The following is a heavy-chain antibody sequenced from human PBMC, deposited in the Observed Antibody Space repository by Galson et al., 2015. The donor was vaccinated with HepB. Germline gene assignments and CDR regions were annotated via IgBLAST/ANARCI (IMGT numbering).Heavy chain of an antibody. J-gene: IGHJ4*02. CDR1: GYSFTSYW. CDR2: IYPGDSDT. V-gene: IGHV5-51*03. CDR3: ARLEGSIWGSYRNPFDY. Sequence: QSGAEVKKPGESLKISCKGSGYSFTSYWIGWVRQMPGKGLEWMGIIYPGDSDTRYSPSFQGQVTISADKSISTAYLQWNSLKASDTAMYYCARLEGSIWGSYRNPFDYWGQGTLVTVSS. D-gene: IGHD3-16*02.